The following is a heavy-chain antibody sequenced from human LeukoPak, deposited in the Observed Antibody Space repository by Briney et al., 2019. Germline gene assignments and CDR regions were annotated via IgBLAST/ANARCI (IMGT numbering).Heavy chain of an antibody. Sequence: PGGSLRLSCAASGFTFSNFWMDWVRQAPGKGLEWVANIKQDGSEGYYVDSVKGRFTISRDNAKNSLYLQMNSLRAEDTAVYYCARDRDWYTFDSWGQGVLVTVSS. J-gene: IGHJ4*02. V-gene: IGHV3-7*01. CDR1: GFTFSNFW. CDR2: IKQDGSEG. CDR3: ARDRDWYTFDS. D-gene: IGHD1-1*01.